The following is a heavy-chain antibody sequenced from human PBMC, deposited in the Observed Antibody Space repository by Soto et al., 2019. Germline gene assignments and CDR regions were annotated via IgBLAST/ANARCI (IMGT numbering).Heavy chain of an antibody. CDR1: GFTFSNAW. J-gene: IGHJ6*02. D-gene: IGHD5-12*01. CDR2: IKSKTDGGTT. CDR3: TTDVATIEYYYYGMDV. V-gene: IGHV3-15*07. Sequence: PGGSLRLSCAASGFTFSNAWMNWVRQAPGKGLEWVGRIKSKTDGGTTDYAAPVRGRFTISRDDSKNTLYLQMNSLKTEDTAVYYCTTDVATIEYYYYGMDVWGQGTTVTVSS.